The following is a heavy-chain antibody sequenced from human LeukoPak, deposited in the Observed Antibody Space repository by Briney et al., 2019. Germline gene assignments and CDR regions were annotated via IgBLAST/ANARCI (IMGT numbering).Heavy chain of an antibody. J-gene: IGHJ4*02. CDR2: VWYDGSNK. CDR3: ARDPGFIVGAATVLNY. CDR1: GFTFSSYG. D-gene: IGHD1-26*01. Sequence: GGSLRLSCAASGFTFSSYGMHWVRQAPGKGLEWVAVVWYDGSNKYYADSVKGRFTISRDNSKNTLYLQMNSLRAEDTAVYYCARDPGFIVGAATVLNYWGQGTLVTVSS. V-gene: IGHV3-33*01.